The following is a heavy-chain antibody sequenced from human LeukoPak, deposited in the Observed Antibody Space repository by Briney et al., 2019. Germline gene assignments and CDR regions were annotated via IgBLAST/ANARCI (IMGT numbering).Heavy chain of an antibody. CDR2: INPNSGGT. Sequence: ASVKVSCKASGYTFTGYYMHWVRQAPGQGLEWMGRINPNSGGTNYAQKFQGRVTMTRDTSISTAYMELSRPRSDDTAVYYCALYYYDSSGSDYWGQGTLVTVSS. V-gene: IGHV1-2*06. D-gene: IGHD3-22*01. CDR1: GYTFTGYY. J-gene: IGHJ4*02. CDR3: ALYYYDSSGSDY.